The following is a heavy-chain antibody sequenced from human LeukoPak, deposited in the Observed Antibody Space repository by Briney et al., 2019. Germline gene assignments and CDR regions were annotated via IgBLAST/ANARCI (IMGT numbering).Heavy chain of an antibody. J-gene: IGHJ4*02. CDR1: GFTFSTYF. V-gene: IGHV3-23*01. CDR3: AKGRTPDY. Sequence: GGSLRLSCAASGFTFSTYFMTWVRQAPGKGLEWVSALSGSGGSTFYADSVKGRFTISRDNSNSTLYLQMNSLRAEDTAVYYCAKGRTPDYWGQGTLVTVSS. D-gene: IGHD2-15*01. CDR2: LSGSGGST.